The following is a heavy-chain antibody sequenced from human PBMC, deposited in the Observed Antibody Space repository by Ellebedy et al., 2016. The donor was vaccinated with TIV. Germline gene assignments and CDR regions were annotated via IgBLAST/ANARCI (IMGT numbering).Heavy chain of an antibody. J-gene: IGHJ3*02. V-gene: IGHV3-23*01. D-gene: IGHD5-12*01. Sequence: GESLKISCAASGFTFSSYAMAWVRQAPGKGLEWVSSLSVSGDTTYYADSVKGRFTISRDNSKNTLTLHMNRLRAEDTAVYYLAKLAQPQLLPDYRHAFDIWGQGTMVTVSS. CDR2: LSVSGDTT. CDR1: GFTFSSYA. CDR3: AKLAQPQLLPDYRHAFDI.